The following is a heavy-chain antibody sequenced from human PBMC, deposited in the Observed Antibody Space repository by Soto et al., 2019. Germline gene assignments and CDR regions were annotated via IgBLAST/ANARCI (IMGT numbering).Heavy chain of an antibody. D-gene: IGHD5-18*01. J-gene: IGHJ4*02. V-gene: IGHV3-21*01. CDR3: ARDDGGYGSYFDY. Sequence: GSLSLSCAASGFTFSSYSMNWVRQAPGKGLEWVSSISSSSSYIYYADSVKGRFTISRDNAKNSLYLQMNSLRAEDTAVYYCARDDGGYGSYFDYWGQGTLVTVSS. CDR2: ISSSSSYI. CDR1: GFTFSSYS.